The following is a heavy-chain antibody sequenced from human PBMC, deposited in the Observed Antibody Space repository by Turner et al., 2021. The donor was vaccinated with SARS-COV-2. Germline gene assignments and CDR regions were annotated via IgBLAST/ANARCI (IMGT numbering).Heavy chain of an antibody. Sequence: EVQLVASGGGLVQPGGSLRLACSASGFTFTNHWIGWVRQAPGEGLEWVAIISQDGSQKNYVDSLSGRFTISRDNAKQSLYLQMNSLRADDTAVYYCARDSGYYRFDFWGQGTLVTVSS. D-gene: IGHD3-22*01. CDR3: ARDSGYYRFDF. CDR1: GFTFTNHW. J-gene: IGHJ4*02. V-gene: IGHV3-7*03. CDR2: ISQDGSQK.